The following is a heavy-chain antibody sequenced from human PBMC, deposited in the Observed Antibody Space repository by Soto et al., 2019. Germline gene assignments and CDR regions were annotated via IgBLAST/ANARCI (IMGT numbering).Heavy chain of an antibody. Sequence: QMQLVQSAPEVMKPGTSVKVSCKASGFTFTNSAVPWVRQARGQRLEWIGWIVVGRGHTNYAQKFQERVTITRDMSTNTAYMELDSLRSEDTAVYYCATLLTSGCYPNWFDPWGRGTLITVSS. CDR1: GFTFTNSA. V-gene: IGHV1-58*01. D-gene: IGHD6-19*01. CDR3: ATLLTSGCYPNWFDP. J-gene: IGHJ5*02. CDR2: IVVGRGHT.